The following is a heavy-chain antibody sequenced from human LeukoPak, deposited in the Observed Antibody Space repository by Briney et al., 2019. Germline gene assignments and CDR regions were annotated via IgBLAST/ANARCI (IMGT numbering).Heavy chain of an antibody. V-gene: IGHV4-38-2*02. CDR3: ASETPSGPAASSNDAFDI. J-gene: IGHJ3*02. D-gene: IGHD1-26*01. CDR2: IYHSGST. Sequence: SETLSLTCTVSGYSISSGYYWGWIRQPPGKGLEWIGSIYHSGSTYYNPSLKSRVTISVDTSKNQFSLKLSSVTAADTAVYYCASETPSGPAASSNDAFDIWGQGTMVTVSS. CDR1: GYSISSGYY.